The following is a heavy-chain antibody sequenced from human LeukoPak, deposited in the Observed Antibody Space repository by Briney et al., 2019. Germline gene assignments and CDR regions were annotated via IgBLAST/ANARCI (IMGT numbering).Heavy chain of an antibody. CDR3: ARHLATSGSYPLDY. CDR2: ICCNAACT. J-gene: IGHJ4*02. D-gene: IGHD3-16*01. V-gene: IGHV3-23*01. CDR1: GFTFINYA. Sequence: GGSLRLSCAASGFTFINYAMRGVPRAPRRGLVWVLVICCNAACTYYADSVKGRFIISRDNSKNTMYLYLQMNSLRAEDTAVYYCARHLATSGSYPLDYWGQGTPVTVSS.